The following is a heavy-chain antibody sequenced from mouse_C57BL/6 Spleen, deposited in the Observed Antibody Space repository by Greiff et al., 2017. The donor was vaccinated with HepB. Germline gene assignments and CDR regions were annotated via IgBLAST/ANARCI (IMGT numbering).Heavy chain of an antibody. V-gene: IGHV1-69*01. Sequence: VQLQQPGAELVMPGASVKLSCKASGYTFTSYWMHWVKQRPGQGLEWIGELDPSDSYTNYNQKFKGKSTLTVDKSSSTAYMQLSSLPSEDSAVYYCARDAAQASWFADWGQGTLVTVSA. CDR1: GYTFTSYW. J-gene: IGHJ3*01. CDR3: ARDAAQASWFAD. CDR2: LDPSDSYT. D-gene: IGHD3-2*02.